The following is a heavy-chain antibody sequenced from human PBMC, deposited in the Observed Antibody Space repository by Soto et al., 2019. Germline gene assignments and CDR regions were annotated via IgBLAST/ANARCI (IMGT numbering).Heavy chain of an antibody. J-gene: IGHJ4*02. CDR2: IYYSGST. CDR3: ARVGGLAARTFDY. Sequence: PSETLSLTGTVSGGSISDFYWSWIRQPPGKGLEWIGYIYYSGSTNYNPSLKSRVTISVDTSKNQFSLNLRSMSPADTAVYYCARVGGLAARTFDYWGPGTLVTV. V-gene: IGHV4-59*01. D-gene: IGHD6-6*01. CDR1: GGSISDFY.